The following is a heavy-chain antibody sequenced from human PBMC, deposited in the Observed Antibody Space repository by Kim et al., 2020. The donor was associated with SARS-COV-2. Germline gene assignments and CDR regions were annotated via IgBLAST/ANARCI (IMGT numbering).Heavy chain of an antibody. CDR3: ATGYYDIFTGYPYHFDY. V-gene: IGHV7-4-1*02. Sequence: ASVKVSCKASGYTFTSYVMNWVRQAPGQGLEWMGWINTNTGNPTYAQGVTGRFVFSLDTSVTTAYLQINSLKAEDTAVYYCATGYYDIFTGYPYHFDYWGTRTLATVSS. CDR2: INTNTGNP. D-gene: IGHD3-9*01. J-gene: IGHJ4*02. CDR1: GYTFTSYV.